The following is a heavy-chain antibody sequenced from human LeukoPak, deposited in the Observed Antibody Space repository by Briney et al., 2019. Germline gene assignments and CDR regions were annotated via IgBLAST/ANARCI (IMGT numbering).Heavy chain of an antibody. CDR1: GGPIITYY. CDR2: IHYSGST. V-gene: IGHV4-59*01. Sequence: SETLSLTCTVSGGPIITYYWSWIRQPPGKGLEWIGYIHYSGSTNYNPSLKSRVTISVDTSKNQFSLKLSSLTAADTAVYYCARGGDYGDYGGYFDLWGRGTLVTVSS. J-gene: IGHJ2*01. D-gene: IGHD4-17*01. CDR3: ARGGDYGDYGGYFDL.